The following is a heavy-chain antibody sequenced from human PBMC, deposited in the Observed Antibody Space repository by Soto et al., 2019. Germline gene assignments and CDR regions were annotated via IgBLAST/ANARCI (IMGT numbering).Heavy chain of an antibody. Sequence: SETLSLTCAVYGTSFSGYYWSWIRQAPGKGLGWIGEISHSGSTNYNPSLKSRVMISLDTSKAQFSLKLSSVSAADTAVYYCARGPYGSGIRSPYYNYYMDVWGKGTTVTVSS. CDR1: GTSFSGYY. V-gene: IGHV4-34*01. CDR2: ISHSGST. J-gene: IGHJ6*03. D-gene: IGHD3-10*01. CDR3: ARGPYGSGIRSPYYNYYMDV.